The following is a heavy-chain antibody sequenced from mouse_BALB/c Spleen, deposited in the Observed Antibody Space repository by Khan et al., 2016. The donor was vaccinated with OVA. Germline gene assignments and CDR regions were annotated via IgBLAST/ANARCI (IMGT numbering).Heavy chain of an antibody. D-gene: IGHD4-1*01. CDR2: ISSRGDYT. V-gene: IGHV5-6*01. J-gene: IGHJ3*01. CDR3: ASHLTGSFAY. CDR1: GFTFSSYS. Sequence: EVELVESGGDLVKPGGSLKLSCAASGFTFSSYSMPWVRQTPDKRLEWVATISSRGDYTYYPHNVKGRFTISRDNAKNTLYLQMSSLKSEDTAMYYCASHLTGSFAYWGQGTMVTVSA.